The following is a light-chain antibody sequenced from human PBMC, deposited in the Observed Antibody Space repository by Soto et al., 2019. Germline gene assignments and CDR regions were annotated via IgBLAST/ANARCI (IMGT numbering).Light chain of an antibody. J-gene: IGLJ3*02. CDR1: SSDVGGYKF. V-gene: IGLV2-14*01. Sequence: QSALTQPASVSGSPGQSITISCTGTSSDVGGYKFVSWYQQHPGKAPKLMIYEVSNRPSGVSNRFSGSKSGNTASLTISGLQAEDGADYYCSSYTISSTRVFGGGTKLTVL. CDR2: EVS. CDR3: SSYTISSTRV.